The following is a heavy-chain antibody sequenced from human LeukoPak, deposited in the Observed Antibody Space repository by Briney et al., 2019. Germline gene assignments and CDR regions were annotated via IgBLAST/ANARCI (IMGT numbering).Heavy chain of an antibody. D-gene: IGHD1-1*01. CDR1: GFPFSSYG. V-gene: IGHV3-30*02. CDR3: AKKLPGSTDYFDY. CDR2: IRYDGGVK. Sequence: GGSLRLSCAASGFPFSSYGMHWVRQAPGKGLEWVAYIRYDGGVKYHADSVKGRFTISRDNSKNTLFLQMDSLRPDDTALYYCAKKLPGSTDYFDYWGQGTPVTVSS. J-gene: IGHJ4*02.